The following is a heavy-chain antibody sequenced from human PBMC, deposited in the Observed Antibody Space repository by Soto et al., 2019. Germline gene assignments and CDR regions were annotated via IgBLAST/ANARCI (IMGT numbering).Heavy chain of an antibody. CDR1: GGTFSSYA. CDR2: IIPIFGTA. D-gene: IGHD3-16*01. J-gene: IGHJ4*02. CDR3: ARAGGRLQSLYYFDY. Sequence: SVKVSCKASGGTFSSYAISWVRQAPGQGLEWMGGIIPIFGTANYAQKFQGRVTITADESTSTAYMELSSLRSEDTAVYYCARAGGRLQSLYYFDYWGQGTLVTVSS. V-gene: IGHV1-69*13.